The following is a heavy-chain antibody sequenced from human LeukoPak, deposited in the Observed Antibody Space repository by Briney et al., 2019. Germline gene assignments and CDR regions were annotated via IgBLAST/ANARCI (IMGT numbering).Heavy chain of an antibody. D-gene: IGHD2-2*01. CDR3: ARADCSSTSCLNAFDI. V-gene: IGHV1-2*06. CDR1: GYTFIGYY. J-gene: IGHJ3*02. Sequence: GASVKVSCKASGYTFIGYYMHWVRQAPGQGLGWVGRINPNSGGTNYAQKFQGRVTMTRDTSISTAYVELSSLRSDDTAVYYCARADCSSTSCLNAFDIWGQGTMVTVSS. CDR2: INPNSGGT.